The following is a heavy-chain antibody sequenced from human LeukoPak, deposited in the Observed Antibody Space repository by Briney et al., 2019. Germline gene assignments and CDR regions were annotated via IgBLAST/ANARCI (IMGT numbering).Heavy chain of an antibody. CDR3: ARVKGRLSWFDP. J-gene: IGHJ5*02. CDR2: IYYSGST. Sequence: SETLSLTCAVYGGSFSGYYWSWIRQPPAKGLEWIGSIYYSGSTYYNPSLKSRVTISVDTSKNQFSLKLSSVTAADTAVYYCARVKGRLSWFDPWGQGTLFTVSS. CDR1: GGSFSGYY. V-gene: IGHV4-34*01.